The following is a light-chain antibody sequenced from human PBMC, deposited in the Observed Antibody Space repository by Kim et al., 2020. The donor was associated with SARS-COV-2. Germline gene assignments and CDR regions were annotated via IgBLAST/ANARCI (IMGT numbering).Light chain of an antibody. Sequence: PGQTASITSSGDKLGDKYACWYQQKPGQSPVLVIYQDSKRPSGIPERFSGSNSGNTATLTISGTQAMDEADYYCQAWDSSTANVVFGGGTQLTVL. CDR2: QDS. J-gene: IGLJ2*01. CDR3: QAWDSSTANVV. V-gene: IGLV3-1*01. CDR1: KLGDKY.